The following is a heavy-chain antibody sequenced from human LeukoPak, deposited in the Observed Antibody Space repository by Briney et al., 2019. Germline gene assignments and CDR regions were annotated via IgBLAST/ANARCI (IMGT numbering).Heavy chain of an antibody. V-gene: IGHV1-69*06. J-gene: IGHJ5*02. CDR3: AKDYEPLVGVHRWGDWFDP. D-gene: IGHD1-26*01. CDR2: IIPIFGTA. CDR1: GGTFSSYA. Sequence: GASVKVSCKASGGTFSSYAISWVRQAPGQGLEWMGGIIPIFGTANYAQKFQGRVTITADNSTSTAYMELSSLRSEDTAVYYCAKDYEPLVGVHRWGDWFDPWGQGTLVTVSS.